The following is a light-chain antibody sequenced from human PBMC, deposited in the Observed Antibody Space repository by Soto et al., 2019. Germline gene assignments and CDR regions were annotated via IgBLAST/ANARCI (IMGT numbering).Light chain of an antibody. CDR3: ASYTRSAVM. Sequence: QSALTQPASVSGSPGQSITISCTGSSSDVGAYDSVSWYQQHPGKAPKLIIYEVSNWPSGVSARFSGSKSGNTASLTISGLQAEDEADYYCASYTRSAVMFGGGTKVTVL. V-gene: IGLV2-14*01. CDR1: SSDVGAYDS. CDR2: EVS. J-gene: IGLJ3*02.